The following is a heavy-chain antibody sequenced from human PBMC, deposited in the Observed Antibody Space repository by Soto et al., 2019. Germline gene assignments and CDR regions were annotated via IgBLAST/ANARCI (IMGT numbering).Heavy chain of an antibody. D-gene: IGHD4-17*01. J-gene: IGHJ4*02. Sequence: QVQLVESGGGVVQPGKSLRLSCIASGFSFNIYGMHWVRQAPGKGLEWVAVIWYDGSNKYFADSVKGRFTISRDNSRNTLSLQMNSLRAEDTAIYYCARGIDYGDYAIDYWGQGTLVSVSS. CDR1: GFSFNIYG. CDR3: ARGIDYGDYAIDY. V-gene: IGHV3-33*01. CDR2: IWYDGSNK.